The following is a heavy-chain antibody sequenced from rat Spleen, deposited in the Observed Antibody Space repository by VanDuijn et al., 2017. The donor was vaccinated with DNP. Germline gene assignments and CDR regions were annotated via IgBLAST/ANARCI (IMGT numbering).Heavy chain of an antibody. CDR2: MSPTTRSS. Sequence: EVQLVESGGGLVQPGRSMKLSCAASGFTFSNYDMAWVRQAPKKGLEWVACMSPTTRSSYYRDSVKGRFTVSRDDATSTLYLQMDSLRSEDTAIYHCVRPVRFYSGPFDSWGQGVMVTVSS. CDR3: VRPVRFYSGPFDS. J-gene: IGHJ2*01. D-gene: IGHD1-1*01. V-gene: IGHV5-25*01. CDR1: GFTFSNYD.